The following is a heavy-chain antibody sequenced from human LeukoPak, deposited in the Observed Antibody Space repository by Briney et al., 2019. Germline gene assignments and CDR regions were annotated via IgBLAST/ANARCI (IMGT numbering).Heavy chain of an antibody. CDR1: GFTFSSYA. D-gene: IGHD6-13*01. CDR3: AKAGQQLVRGAFDI. Sequence: QPGGSLRLSCAASGFTFSSYAMSWVRQAPGKGLEWVSAISGSGGSTYYADSVKGRFTISRDNSKNTPYLQMNRLIAEDTAVYYCAKAGQQLVRGAFDIWGQGTMVTVSS. V-gene: IGHV3-23*01. J-gene: IGHJ3*02. CDR2: ISGSGGST.